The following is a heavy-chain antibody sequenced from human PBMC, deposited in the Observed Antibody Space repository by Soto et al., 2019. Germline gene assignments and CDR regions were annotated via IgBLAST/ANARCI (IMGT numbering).Heavy chain of an antibody. V-gene: IGHV3-23*01. CDR1: GFTFSTYA. J-gene: IGHJ5*02. Sequence: EVQLLESGGGLVQPGGSLRLSCAASGFTFSTYAMSWVRQAPGKGLEWVSTISGSGGSTYYADSVKGRFTISRDNSKNTLYLQMNSLGAEDTAVYYCAKDYLGYCSGGSCRWFDPWGQGTLVTVSS. CDR2: ISGSGGST. D-gene: IGHD2-15*01. CDR3: AKDYLGYCSGGSCRWFDP.